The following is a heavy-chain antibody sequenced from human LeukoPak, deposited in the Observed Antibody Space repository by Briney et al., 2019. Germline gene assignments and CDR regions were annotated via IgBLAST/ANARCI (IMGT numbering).Heavy chain of an antibody. D-gene: IGHD3-10*01. Sequence: GGSLRLSCVASGFTVSSNYMSWVRQAPGKGLEWVSVIYSGGRTYYGDSVKGRFTFSRDNSKNTLYLQMNSLRAEDTAVYYCARVLSGRGSLYSYYYYMDVWGKGTTVTISS. V-gene: IGHV3-53*01. CDR3: ARVLSGRGSLYSYYYYMDV. CDR1: GFTVSSNY. CDR2: IYSGGRT. J-gene: IGHJ6*03.